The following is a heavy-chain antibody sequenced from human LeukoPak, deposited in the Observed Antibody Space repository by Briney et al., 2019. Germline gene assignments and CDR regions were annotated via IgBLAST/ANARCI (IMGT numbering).Heavy chain of an antibody. V-gene: IGHV3-23*01. CDR1: GFTFSSYA. CDR3: AKDRTTVTTSGAFDI. J-gene: IGHJ3*02. CDR2: ISTSGGST. D-gene: IGHD4-17*01. Sequence: GGSLRLSCAASGFTFSSYAMSWVRQAPGEGLEWVSAISTSGGSTYYADSVKGRFTISRDNSKNTLYLQMNSLRAEDTAVYYCAKDRTTVTTSGAFDIWGQGTMVTVSS.